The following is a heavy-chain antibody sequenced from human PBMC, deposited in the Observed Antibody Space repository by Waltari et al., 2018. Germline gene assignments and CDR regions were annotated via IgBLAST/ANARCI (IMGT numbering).Heavy chain of an antibody. D-gene: IGHD3-3*01. CDR2: IYYSGST. CDR3: ARHEDFWSGYHLDL. CDR1: GGSISSYY. Sequence: QVQLQESGPGLVKPSETLSLTCTVSGGSISSYYWSWIRQPPGKGLEWIGYIYYSGSTNYNPSLKSRVTISVDTSKNQFSLKLSSVTAADTAVYYCARHEDFWSGYHLDLWGRGTLVTVSS. J-gene: IGHJ2*01. V-gene: IGHV4-59*08.